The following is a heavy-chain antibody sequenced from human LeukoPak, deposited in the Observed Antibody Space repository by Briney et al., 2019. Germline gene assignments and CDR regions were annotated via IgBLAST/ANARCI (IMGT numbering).Heavy chain of an antibody. D-gene: IGHD6-13*01. Sequence: QPGRSLRLSCVVSGFTFSNYAMLWVRQAPGKGLEWVAVISNDGSKRHYADAVKGRLSISRDNSKNALSLQFNSLRGDDTAVYYCAKGDGGSSSWYDFYFYGVDVWGKGTAVTVSS. J-gene: IGHJ6*04. CDR1: GFTFSNYA. V-gene: IGHV3-30*18. CDR3: AKGDGGSSSWYDFYFYGVDV. CDR2: ISNDGSKR.